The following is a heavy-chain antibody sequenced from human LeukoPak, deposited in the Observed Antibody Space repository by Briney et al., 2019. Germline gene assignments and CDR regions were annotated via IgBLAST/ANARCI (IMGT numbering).Heavy chain of an antibody. CDR2: INHSGST. CDR1: GGSFSGYY. Sequence: SETLSLTCAVYGGSFSGYYWSWIRQPPGKGLEWIGEINHSGSTNYNPSLKSRVTISVDTSKNQFSLKLSSVTAADTAVYYCAGGTWIPSWRSDYYYGMDVWGQGTTVTVSS. J-gene: IGHJ6*02. CDR3: AGGTWIPSWRSDYYYGMDV. V-gene: IGHV4-34*01. D-gene: IGHD5-18*01.